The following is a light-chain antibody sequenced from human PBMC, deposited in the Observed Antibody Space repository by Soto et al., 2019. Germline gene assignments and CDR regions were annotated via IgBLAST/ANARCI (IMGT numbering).Light chain of an antibody. V-gene: IGLV2-14*01. CDR3: CSYADNYVV. CDR1: NSDVGIYDF. J-gene: IGLJ2*01. CDR2: EVS. Sequence: QSALTQPASVSGTPGQSITISCTGSNSDVGIYDFVSWYQHHPGRAPKLIVSEVSHRPSGVSNRFSGSKSGNTASLTISGLQSEDEADYYCCSYADNYVVFGGGTKLTVL.